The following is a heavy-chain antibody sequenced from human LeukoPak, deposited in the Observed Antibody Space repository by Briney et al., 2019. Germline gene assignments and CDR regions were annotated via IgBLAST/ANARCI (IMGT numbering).Heavy chain of an antibody. CDR2: IIPIFGTA. CDR3: ASSPYSSGWYRLEDY. CDR1: GGTFSSYA. D-gene: IGHD6-19*01. V-gene: IGHV1-69*13. Sequence: GASVKVSCKASGGTFSSYAISWVRQAPGQGLEWMGGIIPIFGTANYAQKFQGRVTITADESTSTAYMELSSLRSEDTAVYYCASSPYSSGWYRLEDYWGQGTLVTVSS. J-gene: IGHJ4*02.